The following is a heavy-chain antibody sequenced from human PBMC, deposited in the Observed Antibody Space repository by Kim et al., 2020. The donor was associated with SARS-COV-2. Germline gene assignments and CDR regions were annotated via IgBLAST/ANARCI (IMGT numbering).Heavy chain of an antibody. CDR3: AIGQRRRVHNWFDP. CDR2: INTNTGNP. CDR1: GYTFTSYA. V-gene: IGHV7-4-1*02. J-gene: IGHJ5*02. D-gene: IGHD3-10*01. Sequence: ASVKVSCKASGYTFTSYAMNWVRQAPGQGLEWMGWINTNTGNPTYAQGFTGRFVFSLDTSVSTAYLQISSLKAEDTAVYYCAIGQRRRVHNWFDPWGQGTLVTVSS.